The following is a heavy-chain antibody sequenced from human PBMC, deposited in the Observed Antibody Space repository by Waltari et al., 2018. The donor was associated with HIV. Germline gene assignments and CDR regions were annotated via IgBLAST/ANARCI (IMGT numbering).Heavy chain of an antibody. Sequence: QVQLVQSGAAVKKPGSSVKVSCKASGGTFSSYTISWVRQAPGQGLEWMGRIIPIIGIANYAQTFQGRVTITAYKSTSTAYMELRSLRSEDPSFYYGVGGPMVRGPPYGMDVWGQGTTVTVSS. V-gene: IGHV1-69*02. D-gene: IGHD3-10*01. CDR1: GGTFSSYT. CDR2: IIPIIGIA. J-gene: IGHJ6*02. CDR3: VGGPMVRGPPYGMDV.